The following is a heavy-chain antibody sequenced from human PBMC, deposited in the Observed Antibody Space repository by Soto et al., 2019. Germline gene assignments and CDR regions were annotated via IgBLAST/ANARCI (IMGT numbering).Heavy chain of an antibody. V-gene: IGHV4-30-4*01. CDR2: TYYSGDT. J-gene: IGHJ6*02. CDR3: ARDNDYSKLGTDYYYGMDV. CDR1: GGSISSGDYY. D-gene: IGHD4-4*01. Sequence: PSETLSLTCTVSGGSISSGDYYWTWIRQPPGKGLEWIGYTYYSGDTYYNPSLKSRVTISIDASKNQFSLKLSSVTAADTAVYCCARDNDYSKLGTDYYYGMDVWGQGTTVTVSS.